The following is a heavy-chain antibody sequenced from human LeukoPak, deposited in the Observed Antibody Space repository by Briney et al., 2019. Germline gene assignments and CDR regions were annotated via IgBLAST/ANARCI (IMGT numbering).Heavy chain of an antibody. Sequence: PSETLSLTCAVYGGSFSGYYWSWIRQPPGKGLEWIGEINHSGSTNYNPSLKSRVTISVDTSKNQFSLKLSSVTTADTAVYYCARGIRSDSWGQGILVTVSS. V-gene: IGHV4-34*01. CDR3: ARGIRSDS. J-gene: IGHJ4*02. CDR1: GGSFSGYY. CDR2: INHSGST.